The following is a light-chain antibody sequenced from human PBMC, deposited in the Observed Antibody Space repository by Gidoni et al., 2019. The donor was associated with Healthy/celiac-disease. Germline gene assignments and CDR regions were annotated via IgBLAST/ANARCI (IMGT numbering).Light chain of an antibody. CDR2: DAS. J-gene: IGKJ3*01. CDR1: QDISNY. Sequence: IQMTPSPSSLSASVGDRVTITCQASQDISNYLNWYQQKPGKAPKLLIYDASNLETGVPSRFSGSGSGTDVTFTISSLQPEDIATYYCQQYDNLPLIFGPGTKVEIK. V-gene: IGKV1-33*01. CDR3: QQYDNLPLI.